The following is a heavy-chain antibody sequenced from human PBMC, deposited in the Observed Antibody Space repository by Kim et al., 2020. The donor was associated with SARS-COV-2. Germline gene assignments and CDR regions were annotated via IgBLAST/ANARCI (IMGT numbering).Heavy chain of an antibody. CDR1: GLSFSGSA. Sequence: GGSLRLSCAVSGLSFSGSAMSWVRQAPGKGLEWLSAISDTGGSTYYADSVKGRFTISRDNSKDTLYLQIISLRAEDTAVYYCARDPPKVTSGWVHWGQGT. D-gene: IGHD6-19*01. J-gene: IGHJ4*02. V-gene: IGHV3-23*01. CDR3: ARDPPKVTSGWVH. CDR2: ISDTGGST.